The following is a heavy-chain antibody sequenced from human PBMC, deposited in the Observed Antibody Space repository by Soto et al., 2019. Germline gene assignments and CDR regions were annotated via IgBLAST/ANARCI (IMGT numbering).Heavy chain of an antibody. CDR2: IYYSGST. D-gene: IGHD4-17*01. CDR3: ARQSYGDCSAEYFQH. Sequence: QLQLQESGPGLVKPSETLSLTCTVSGGSISSSSYYWGWIRQPPGKGLEWIGSIYYSGSTYYNPSLKSRVTISVYTSKNQFSLKLRSVTAADTAVYYCARQSYGDCSAEYFQHWGQGTLVTVSS. J-gene: IGHJ1*01. V-gene: IGHV4-39*01. CDR1: GGSISSSSYY.